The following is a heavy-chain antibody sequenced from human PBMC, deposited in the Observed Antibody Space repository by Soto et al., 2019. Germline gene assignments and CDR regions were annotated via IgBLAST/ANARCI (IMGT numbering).Heavy chain of an antibody. D-gene: IGHD3-10*01. CDR2: ISGNGVST. J-gene: IGHJ5*02. CDR3: AKDAITMVRGTNNWFDP. CDR1: GFTFSNYA. V-gene: IGHV3-23*01. Sequence: EVQLLESGGGLVQPGGSLRLSCAGSGFTFSNYAMSWVRQAPGKGLEWVSAISGNGVSTYCADSVRGRFTISRDNSKNTLYLQMNRLRADDTAVYYCAKDAITMVRGTNNWFDPWGQGTLVTVSS.